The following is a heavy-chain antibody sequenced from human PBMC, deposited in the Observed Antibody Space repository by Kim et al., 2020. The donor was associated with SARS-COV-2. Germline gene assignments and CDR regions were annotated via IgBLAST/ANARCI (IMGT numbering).Heavy chain of an antibody. CDR1: GFTFSDYY. D-gene: IGHD5-12*01. CDR2: ISSSGSTI. V-gene: IGHV3-11*01. CDR3: AREDSGYETIWGGMDV. Sequence: GGSLRLSCAASGFTFSDYYMSWIRQAPGKGLEWVSYISSSGSTIYYADSVKGRFTISRDNAKNSLYLQMNSLRAEDTAVYYCAREDSGYETIWGGMDVWGQGTTVTVSS. J-gene: IGHJ6*02.